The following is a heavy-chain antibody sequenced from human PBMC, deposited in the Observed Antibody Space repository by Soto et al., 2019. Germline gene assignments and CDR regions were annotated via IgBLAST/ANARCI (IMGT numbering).Heavy chain of an antibody. J-gene: IGHJ4*02. CDR1: GFTFDDYA. V-gene: IGHV3-9*01. D-gene: IGHD3-9*01. Sequence: EVQLVESGGGLAQPGRSLRLSCAASGFTFDDYAMHWVRQAPGKGLEWVSGISWNSDSIGYADSVKGRFTISRDNAKKSLYLQMNSLRAEDTALYYCVSGRGYDILTGYYPYFDYWGQGTLVTVSS. CDR2: ISWNSDSI. CDR3: VSGRGYDILTGYYPYFDY.